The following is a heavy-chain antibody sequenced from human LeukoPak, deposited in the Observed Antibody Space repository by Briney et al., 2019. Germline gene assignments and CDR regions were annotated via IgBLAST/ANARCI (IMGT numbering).Heavy chain of an antibody. D-gene: IGHD6-19*01. CDR2: IYTSGDT. CDR3: ARHGAGAFDI. J-gene: IGHJ3*02. CDR1: GGSISHFD. V-gene: IGHV4-4*09. Sequence: SETLSLTCIVSGGSISHFDWSWIRQPPGKGLEWIGYIYTSGDTNYNPSLKSRVIISVDTSENELSLKLNSVTAADTAVYYCARHGAGAFDIWGQGTMVTVSS.